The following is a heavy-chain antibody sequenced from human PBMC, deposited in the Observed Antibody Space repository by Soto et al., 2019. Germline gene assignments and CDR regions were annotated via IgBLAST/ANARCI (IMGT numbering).Heavy chain of an antibody. V-gene: IGHV1-18*01. CDR1: GYTFTTYG. D-gene: IGHD4-17*01. CDR3: ARVVKAGDYGDYGRYYFDY. CDR2: ISAHSGNT. Sequence: QVQLVQSGAEVKKPGASVKVSCKASGYTFTTYGITWVRQAPGQGLEWMGWISAHSGNTNYAQKLQGRPTVTTNTSTTTAYMDLTGLRSDDTAVYYCARVVKAGDYGDYGRYYFDYWGHGTLVTVSS. J-gene: IGHJ4*01.